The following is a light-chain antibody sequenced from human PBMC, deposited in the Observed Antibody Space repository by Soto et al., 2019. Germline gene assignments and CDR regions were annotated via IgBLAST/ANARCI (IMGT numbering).Light chain of an antibody. CDR2: RND. CDR1: SSNIGSKY. Sequence: QSVLTQPPSASGTPGQRVTISCSGSSSNIGSKYVYWYQQLPGTAPKLLIYRNDQRPSGVPDRFSGYKSGTSASLAISGLRSEDEADYYCAAWDGSLSGGVFGGGTKLTVL. CDR3: AAWDGSLSGGV. V-gene: IGLV1-47*01. J-gene: IGLJ3*02.